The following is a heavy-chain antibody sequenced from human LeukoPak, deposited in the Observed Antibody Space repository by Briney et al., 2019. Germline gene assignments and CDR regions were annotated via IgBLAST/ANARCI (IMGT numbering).Heavy chain of an antibody. V-gene: IGHV3-23*01. CDR2: ISDSGSLT. D-gene: IGHD6-19*01. CDR1: GFGFSSQA. Sequence: PGGSLRLSCAASGFGFSSQAMGWVRQAPGKGLEWVSVISDSGSLTYYADSVKGRFTISRDNSKNTLFLQMKSLRAEDTAVYYCARTQEYSSGWYDLYYYGMDVWGQGTTVTVSS. J-gene: IGHJ6*02. CDR3: ARTQEYSSGWYDLYYYGMDV.